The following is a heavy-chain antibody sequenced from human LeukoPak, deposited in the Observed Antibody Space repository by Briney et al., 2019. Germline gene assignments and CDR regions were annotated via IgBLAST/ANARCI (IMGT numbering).Heavy chain of an antibody. Sequence: SETLSLTCTVSGGSISSGGYYWSWIRQHPGKGLEWIGYIYYSGSTYYNPSLKSRVTISVDTSKNQFSLKLSSVTAADTAVYYCARTSRSTSCSDYWGQGTLVTVSS. J-gene: IGHJ4*02. D-gene: IGHD2-2*01. CDR3: ARTSRSTSCSDY. V-gene: IGHV4-31*03. CDR2: IYYSGST. CDR1: GGSISSGGYY.